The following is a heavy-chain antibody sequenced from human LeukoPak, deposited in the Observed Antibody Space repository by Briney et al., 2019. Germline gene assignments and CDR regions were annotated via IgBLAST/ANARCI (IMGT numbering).Heavy chain of an antibody. Sequence: GGSLRLSCAASGFTFSNYWMHWVRQVGKGLVWVSRINSDGSRANYADSVEGRFTISRDNAKNSLYLQMNSLRAEDTAVYYCARDHYDSSGYYAASDAFDIWGQGTMVTVSS. J-gene: IGHJ3*02. CDR2: INSDGSRA. CDR3: ARDHYDSSGYYAASDAFDI. D-gene: IGHD3-22*01. V-gene: IGHV3-74*01. CDR1: GFTFSNYW.